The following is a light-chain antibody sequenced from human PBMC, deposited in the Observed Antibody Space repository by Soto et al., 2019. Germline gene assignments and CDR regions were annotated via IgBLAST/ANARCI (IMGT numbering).Light chain of an antibody. V-gene: IGKV3-11*01. CDR3: HQRQSWPRT. CDR1: QYINTR. Sequence: EIVLTQSPSTLSSFPGDRVTLSWRAGQYINTRLAWYQHRPGQAPRLLIYQTSIRAAGIPARFSASGSGTDFTLTISDVQPEDFALYYCHQRQSWPRTFGQGTKVDIK. CDR2: QTS. J-gene: IGKJ1*01.